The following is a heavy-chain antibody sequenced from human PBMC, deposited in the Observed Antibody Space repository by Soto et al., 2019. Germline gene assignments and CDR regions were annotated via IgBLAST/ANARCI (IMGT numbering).Heavy chain of an antibody. D-gene: IGHD3-22*01. J-gene: IGHJ4*02. CDR2: IIPNFDTA. CDR1: VGSFSSYG. CDR3: ARERRIYYDSSGPVDY. V-gene: IGHV1-69*06. Sequence: QVQLVQSGAEVKKPGSSVKVSCKASVGSFSSYGITWVRQAPGQGLEWMGGIIPNFDTANYAQRLQGRVTITADKSTSTAYMELSSLRSDDTAVYYCARERRIYYDSSGPVDYWGQGTLVTVSS.